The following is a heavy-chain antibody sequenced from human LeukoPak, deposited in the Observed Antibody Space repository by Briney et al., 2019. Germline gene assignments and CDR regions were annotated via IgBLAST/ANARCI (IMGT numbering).Heavy chain of an antibody. J-gene: IGHJ3*02. Sequence: SETLSLTCTVSGGSISSYYWSWIRQPPGEGLEWIGYIYYSGSTNYNPSLKSRVTISVDTSKNQFSLKLSSVTAADTAVYYCARRSGMPDHDAFDIWGQGTMVTVSS. V-gene: IGHV4-59*08. CDR2: IYYSGST. D-gene: IGHD2-2*01. CDR3: ARRSGMPDHDAFDI. CDR1: GGSISSYY.